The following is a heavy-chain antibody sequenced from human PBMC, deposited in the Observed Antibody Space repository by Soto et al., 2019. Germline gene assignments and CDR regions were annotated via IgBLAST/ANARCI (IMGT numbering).Heavy chain of an antibody. Sequence: QVHLVQSGVEVKKPGASVKVSCKASGYNFINYGITWVRHAPGQGLEWMGWIRVHKGNTNYAQKFQGRVTMSTDTSTSTAYMELRSLRPDDTAVYYCVRDLDGSGSYYTDYWGPGTLVIVSS. CDR1: GYNFINYG. CDR3: VRDLDGSGSYYTDY. J-gene: IGHJ4*02. D-gene: IGHD3-10*01. V-gene: IGHV1-18*01. CDR2: IRVHKGNT.